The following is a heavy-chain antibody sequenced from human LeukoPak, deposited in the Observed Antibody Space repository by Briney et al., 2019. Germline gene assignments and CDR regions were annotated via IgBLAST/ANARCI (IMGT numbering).Heavy chain of an antibody. CDR2: ISYDGSNK. J-gene: IGHJ4*02. V-gene: IGHV3-30-3*01. CDR3: ARANGYDSSGYLDY. Sequence: QTGGSLRLSCAASGFTFSSYAMHWVRQAPGKGLEWVAVISYDGSNKYYADSVKGRFTISRDNSKNTLYLQMNSLRAEDTAVYYCARANGYDSSGYLDYWGQGTLVTVSS. D-gene: IGHD3-22*01. CDR1: GFTFSSYA.